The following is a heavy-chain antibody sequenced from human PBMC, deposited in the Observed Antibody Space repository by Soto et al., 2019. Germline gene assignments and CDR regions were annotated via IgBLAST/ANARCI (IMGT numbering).Heavy chain of an antibody. CDR1: GGSVTSDEDY. CDR3: ATESGSTYGYFDH. J-gene: IGHJ4*02. D-gene: IGHD5-18*01. CDR2: ISNSGST. Sequence: SETLSLTCTVSGGSVTSDEDYWTWIRQSPGKGLEWIGYISNSGSTGYNPSLKTRLSMSVDRSKNQFTLRLTSVTAADTAVYFLATESGSTYGYFDHWGQGTQVTVSS. V-gene: IGHV4-30-4*01.